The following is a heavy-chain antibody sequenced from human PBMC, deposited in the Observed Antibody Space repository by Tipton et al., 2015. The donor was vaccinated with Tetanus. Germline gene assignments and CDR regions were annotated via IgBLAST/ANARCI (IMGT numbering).Heavy chain of an antibody. V-gene: IGHV1-69*01. CDR3: VRDRAAAGGSDY. CDR2: IIPASGAT. J-gene: IGHJ4*02. CDR1: GGPFYKHG. Sequence: QSGPEVKKPGSSVKVSCKSSGGPFYKHGIDWVRQAPGQGLEWMGGIIPASGATNYAHKFQVRVTMTADASTTTVHMELSNLRSDDTAVYYCVRDRAAAGGSDYWGQGTLVTV. D-gene: IGHD6-25*01.